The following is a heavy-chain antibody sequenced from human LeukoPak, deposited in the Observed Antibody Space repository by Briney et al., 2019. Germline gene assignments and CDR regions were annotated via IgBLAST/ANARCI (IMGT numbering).Heavy chain of an antibody. CDR2: IYYSGST. CDR1: GGSLSRGGYY. CDR3: ARVDHPKSFDY. V-gene: IGHV4-31*03. Sequence: SETLSLTCTVSGGSLSRGGYYWSWICQHPGKGLEWIGYIYYSGSTYYNPSLKSRVTISIDTSKNQFSLKLSSVTAADTAVYYCARVDHPKSFDYWGQGTLVTVSS. J-gene: IGHJ4*02.